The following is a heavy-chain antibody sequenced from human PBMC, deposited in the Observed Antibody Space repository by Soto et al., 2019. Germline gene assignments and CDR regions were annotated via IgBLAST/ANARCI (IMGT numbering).Heavy chain of an antibody. J-gene: IGHJ4*02. Sequence: EVQPLESGGGLVQPGGSLRLSCAASGFTFSSYAMSWVRQAPGKGLEWVSAISGSGGSTYYADSVKGRFTISRDNSKNTLYLQMNSLRAEDTAVYYCAKVRAAWYYDFWSGPHSGDYFDYWGQGTLVTVSS. D-gene: IGHD3-3*01. CDR3: AKVRAAWYYDFWSGPHSGDYFDY. CDR2: ISGSGGST. CDR1: GFTFSSYA. V-gene: IGHV3-23*01.